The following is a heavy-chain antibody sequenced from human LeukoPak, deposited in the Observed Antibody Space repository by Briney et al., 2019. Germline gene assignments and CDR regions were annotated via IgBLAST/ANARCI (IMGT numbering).Heavy chain of an antibody. CDR3: AKLRYGDYGGNLDY. V-gene: IGHV3-30*18. J-gene: IGHJ4*02. Sequence: PGGSLRLSCAASGFTFSSYGMHWVRQAPGKGLEWVAVISYDGSNKYYADSVKGRFTISRDNSKNTLYLQMNSLRAEDTAVYYCAKLRYGDYGGNLDYWGQGTLVTVSS. CDR2: ISYDGSNK. CDR1: GFTFSSYG. D-gene: IGHD4-17*01.